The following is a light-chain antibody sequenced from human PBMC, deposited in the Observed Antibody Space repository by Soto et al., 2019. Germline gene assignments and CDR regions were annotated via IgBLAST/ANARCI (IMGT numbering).Light chain of an antibody. J-gene: IGLJ1*01. CDR1: SSNIGAGYD. CDR3: QSYDSSLSGYV. CDR2: DNF. V-gene: IGLV1-40*01. Sequence: QSVLTQPHSVSGAQGQRVTIPCTGSSSNIGAGYDVHWYQQLPGTAPKLLIYDNFNRPSGVPGRFSGSKSGTSASLAITGRQAEDEADYYCQSYDSSLSGYVFGTVTKLTVL.